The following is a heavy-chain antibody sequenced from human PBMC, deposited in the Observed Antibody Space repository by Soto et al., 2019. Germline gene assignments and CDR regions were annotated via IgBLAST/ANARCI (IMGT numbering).Heavy chain of an antibody. D-gene: IGHD3-22*01. CDR3: ATYFDSNGYYYNWFDP. CDR1: GGTFNSKA. Sequence: GASVKVSCKASGGTFNSKAITWVRQSAGQGLEWVGGITPIFNTVTYAQRFQGRVTITADDSTGIAYMELNSLTSDDTAVYYCATYFDSNGYYYNWFDPWGQGTPVTVSS. J-gene: IGHJ5*02. V-gene: IGHV1-69*13. CDR2: ITPIFNTV.